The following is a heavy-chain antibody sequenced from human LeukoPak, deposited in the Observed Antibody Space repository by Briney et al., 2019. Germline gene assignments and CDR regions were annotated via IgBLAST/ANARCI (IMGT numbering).Heavy chain of an antibody. V-gene: IGHV3-21*04. CDR3: ARMTTGNWFDP. CDR1: GFTFSSYS. Sequence: GGSLRLSCAASGFTFSSYSMNWVRQAPGKGLEWVSSISSSSSYIYYADSVKGRFTISRDDSDNTLFLQMNSLTTDDSALYYCARMTTGNWFDPWGQGTLVAVSS. CDR2: ISSSSSYI. J-gene: IGHJ5*02. D-gene: IGHD1-1*01.